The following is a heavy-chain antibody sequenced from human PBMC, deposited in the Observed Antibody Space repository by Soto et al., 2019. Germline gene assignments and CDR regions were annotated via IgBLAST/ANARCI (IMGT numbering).Heavy chain of an antibody. Sequence: QVQLQQWGAGLLKPSETLSLTCAVYGGSFSGYYWSWIRQPPGKGLEWIGEINHSGSTNYNPSLRRRVPLSVDPAQNQSSLKLSSVTAADTAVYYCARGLGQWLTWGQGTLVTVSS. J-gene: IGHJ1*01. D-gene: IGHD6-19*01. CDR3: ARGLGQWLT. CDR2: INHSGST. CDR1: GGSFSGYY. V-gene: IGHV4-34*01.